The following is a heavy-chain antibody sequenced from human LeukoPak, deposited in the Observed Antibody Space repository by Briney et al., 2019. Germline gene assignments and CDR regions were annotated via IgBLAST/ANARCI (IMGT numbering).Heavy chain of an antibody. J-gene: IGHJ4*02. Sequence: PGRSLRLSCAASGFTFSSYAMHWVRQAPGKGLEWVAVISYDGSNKYYADSVKGRFTISRDNSKNTLYLQMNSLRAEGTAVYYCARDRVVRGVIAPLDYWGQGTLVTVSS. CDR2: ISYDGSNK. V-gene: IGHV3-30-3*01. CDR1: GFTFSSYA. CDR3: ARDRVVRGVIAPLDY. D-gene: IGHD3-10*01.